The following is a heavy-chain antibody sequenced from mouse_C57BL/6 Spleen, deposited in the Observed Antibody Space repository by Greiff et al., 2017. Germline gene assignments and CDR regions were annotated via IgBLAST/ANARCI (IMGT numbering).Heavy chain of an antibody. CDR2: IDPSDSET. J-gene: IGHJ4*01. D-gene: IGHD1-1*01. Sequence: QVQLQQPGAELVRPGSSVKLSCKASGYTFTSYWMHWVKQRPIQGLEWIGNIDPSDSETHYNQKFKDKATLTVDKSSSTAYMQLSSLTSEDSAVYYCARQYYYGSSYDAMDYWGQGTSVTVSS. CDR3: ARQYYYGSSYDAMDY. CDR1: GYTFTSYW. V-gene: IGHV1-52*01.